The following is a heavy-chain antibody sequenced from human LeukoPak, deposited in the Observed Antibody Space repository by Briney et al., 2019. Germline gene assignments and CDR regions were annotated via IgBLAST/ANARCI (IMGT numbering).Heavy chain of an antibody. Sequence: SQTLSLTCAISGDSVSSNSAAWNWIRQSPSRGLEWLGRTYYRSKWYNDYAVSVKSRITNNPDTSKNQFSLQLNSVTPEDTAVYYCARDHCSGGSCYWRFDYWGQGTLVTVSS. D-gene: IGHD2-15*01. CDR1: GDSVSSNSAA. CDR3: ARDHCSGGSCYWRFDY. V-gene: IGHV6-1*01. J-gene: IGHJ4*02. CDR2: TYYRSKWYN.